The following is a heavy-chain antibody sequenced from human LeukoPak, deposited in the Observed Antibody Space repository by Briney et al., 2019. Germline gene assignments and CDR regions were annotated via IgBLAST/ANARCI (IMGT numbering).Heavy chain of an antibody. CDR3: AIYCSSTSCYKDHFDY. D-gene: IGHD2-2*02. CDR1: GFTFSSYA. CDR2: ISGSGGST. J-gene: IGHJ4*02. Sequence: GGSLRLSCAASGFTFSSYAMSWVRQAPGKGLEWVSAISGSGGSTYYADSVKGRFTISRDNSKNTLYLQMNSLRAEDTAVYYCAIYCSSTSCYKDHFDYWGQGTLVTVSS. V-gene: IGHV3-23*01.